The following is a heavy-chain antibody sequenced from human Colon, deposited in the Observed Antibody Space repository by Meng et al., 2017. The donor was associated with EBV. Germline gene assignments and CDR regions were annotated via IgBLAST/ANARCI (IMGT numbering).Heavy chain of an antibody. CDR2: INHSGNT. CDR1: GGSLSGYY. J-gene: IGHJ5*02. D-gene: IGHD6-19*01. V-gene: IGHV4-34*01. CDR3: ARGEPVPGHFLKS. Sequence: QVQQQQWAAGMLKPPEASSLPCSASGGSLSGYYWSWIRQPPGKGLEWIGEINHSGNTNYNPSLKSRVTISIDTSKNQFSLKLSSVTDADTAVYFCARGEPVPGHFLKSWGQGTLVTVSS.